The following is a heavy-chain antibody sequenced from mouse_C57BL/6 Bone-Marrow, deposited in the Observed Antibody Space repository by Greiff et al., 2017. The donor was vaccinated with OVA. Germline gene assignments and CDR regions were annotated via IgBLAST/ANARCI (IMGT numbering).Heavy chain of an antibody. CDR3: ARMGVDYSNSYYFDY. J-gene: IGHJ2*01. Sequence: VQLQQSGPGLVQPSQSLSITCTVSGFSLTSYGVHWVRQSPGKGLEWLGVIWSGGSPDYNAAFISRLSISKDNSKSQVFFKMNRLQADDTAIYYGARMGVDYSNSYYFDYWGQGTTLTVSS. CDR2: IWSGGSP. V-gene: IGHV2-2*01. D-gene: IGHD2-5*01. CDR1: GFSLTSYG.